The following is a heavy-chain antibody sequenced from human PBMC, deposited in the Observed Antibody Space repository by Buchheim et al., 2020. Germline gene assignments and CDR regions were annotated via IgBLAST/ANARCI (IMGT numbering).Heavy chain of an antibody. CDR1: GYSFTSYW. D-gene: IGHD2-2*03. CDR3: ASGYCSSTSCSSPWVPGY. V-gene: IGHV5-51*01. J-gene: IGHJ4*02. Sequence: EVQLVQSRTEVKKPGESLKISCKGSGYSFTSYWIGWVRQMPGKGLEWMGIIYPGDSDTRYSPSFQGQVTISAAKSISTAYLQWSSLKASDTAMYYCASGYCSSTSCSSPWVPGYWGQGTL. CDR2: IYPGDSDT.